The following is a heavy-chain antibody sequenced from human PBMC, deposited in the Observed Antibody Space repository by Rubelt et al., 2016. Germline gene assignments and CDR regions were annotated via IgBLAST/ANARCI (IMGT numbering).Heavy chain of an antibody. CDR2: IYYSGST. V-gene: IGHV4-31*03. CDR3: ARDVRLRSVDD. J-gene: IGHJ4*02. D-gene: IGHD3-3*01. Sequence: QVQLQESGPGLVKPSQTLSLTRTVSGGSISSGGYYWSWIRQHPGKGLEWIGYIYYSGSTYYNPSLKSRVTISVETSKNQFARKLSSVTAADTAVYYCARDVRLRSVDDWGQGTLVTVSS. CDR1: GGSISSGGYY.